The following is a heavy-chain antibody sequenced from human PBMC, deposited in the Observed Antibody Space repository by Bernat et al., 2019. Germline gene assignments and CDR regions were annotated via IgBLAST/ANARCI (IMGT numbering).Heavy chain of an antibody. CDR3: ARAVGYCSSTSCLDAFDI. CDR1: GYTFTSYY. V-gene: IGHV1-46*03. CDR2: INPSGGST. D-gene: IGHD2-2*01. Sequence: QIQLVQSGPEIKKPGASVKVSCKASGYTFTSYYMHWVRQAPGQGLEWMGIINPSGGSTSYAQKFQGRVTMTRDTSTSTVYMELSSLRSEDTAVYYCARAVGYCSSTSCLDAFDIWGQGTMVTVSS. J-gene: IGHJ3*02.